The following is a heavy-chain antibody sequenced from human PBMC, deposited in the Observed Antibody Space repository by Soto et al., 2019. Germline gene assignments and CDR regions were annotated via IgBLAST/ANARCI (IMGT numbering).Heavy chain of an antibody. CDR1: GGSVSSGSYY. CDR3: ARESSYYDSSGYSS. CDR2: IYYSGST. Sequence: PSETLSLTCTVSGGSVSSGSYYWSWIRQPPGKGLEWIGYIYYSGSTNYNPSLKSRVTISVDTSKNQFSLKLSSVTAADTAVYYCARESSYYDSSGYSSWGQGTLVTV. J-gene: IGHJ5*02. D-gene: IGHD3-22*01. V-gene: IGHV4-61*01.